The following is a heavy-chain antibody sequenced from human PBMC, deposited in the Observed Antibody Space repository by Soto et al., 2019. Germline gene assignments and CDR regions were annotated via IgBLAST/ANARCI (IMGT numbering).Heavy chain of an antibody. D-gene: IGHD4-17*01. CDR3: ASVKPDYGGNPAHY. CDR1: GFTFSSYS. Sequence: EVQLVESGGGLVKPGGSLRLSCAASGFTFSSYSMNWVRQAPGKGLEWVSSISSSSSYIYYADSVKGRFTISRDNAKNSLYLQMNSLRAEDTAVYYWASVKPDYGGNPAHYWGQGTLVTVSS. V-gene: IGHV3-21*01. CDR2: ISSSSSYI. J-gene: IGHJ4*02.